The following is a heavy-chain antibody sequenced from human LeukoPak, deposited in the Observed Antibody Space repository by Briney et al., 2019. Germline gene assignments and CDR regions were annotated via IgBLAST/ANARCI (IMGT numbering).Heavy chain of an antibody. Sequence: GGSLRLSCAASGFTFSSYGMHWVRQAPGKGLEWVAFIRYDGSNKYYADSVKGRFTISRDNSKNTLYLQMNSLRAEDTAVYYCAKPPRFLGGYYFDYWGQGTLVTVSS. CDR1: GFTFSSYG. V-gene: IGHV3-30*02. D-gene: IGHD3-16*01. CDR3: AKPPRFLGGYYFDY. J-gene: IGHJ4*02. CDR2: IRYDGSNK.